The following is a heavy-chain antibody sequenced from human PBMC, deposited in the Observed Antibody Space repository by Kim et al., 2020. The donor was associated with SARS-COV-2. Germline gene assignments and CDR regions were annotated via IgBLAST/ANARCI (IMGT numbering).Heavy chain of an antibody. Sequence: NYIYYADSVKGRFTISRDNGKNALYLQMNSLRAEDTAVYYGATDYYDSNYWGQGTLVTVSS. V-gene: IGHV3-21*01. J-gene: IGHJ4*02. CDR2: NYI. CDR3: ATDYYDSNY. D-gene: IGHD3-22*01.